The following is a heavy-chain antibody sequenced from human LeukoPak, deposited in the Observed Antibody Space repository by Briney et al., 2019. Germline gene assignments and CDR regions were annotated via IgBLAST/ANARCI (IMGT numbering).Heavy chain of an antibody. Sequence: SQTLSLTCAVSGVPISSGGYSWSWIRQPPGKGLEWIGYIYHSGSTYYNPSLKSRVTISVDRSKNQFSLKLSSVTAADTAVYYCASAFGGVIVAWGQGTLVTVSS. V-gene: IGHV4-30-2*01. J-gene: IGHJ5*02. D-gene: IGHD3-16*02. CDR3: ASAFGGVIVA. CDR1: GVPISSGGYS. CDR2: IYHSGST.